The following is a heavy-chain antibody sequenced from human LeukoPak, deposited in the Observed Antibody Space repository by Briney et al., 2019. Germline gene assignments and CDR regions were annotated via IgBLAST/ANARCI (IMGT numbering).Heavy chain of an antibody. V-gene: IGHV3-30*04. D-gene: IGHD4-23*01. J-gene: IGHJ4*02. CDR1: GFTFSSYA. CDR2: ISYDGSNK. Sequence: GRSLRLSCAASGFTFSSYAMHWLRQAPGKGLEWVAVISYDGSNKYYADSVKGRFTISRDNSKNTLYLQMNSLRAEDTAVYYCARDYDYGGNFDYWGQGTLVTVSS. CDR3: ARDYDYGGNFDY.